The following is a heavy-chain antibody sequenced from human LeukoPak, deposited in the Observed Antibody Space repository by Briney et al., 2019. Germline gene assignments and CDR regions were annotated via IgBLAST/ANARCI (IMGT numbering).Heavy chain of an antibody. V-gene: IGHV5-51*01. Sequence: GESLQISCKASGYSFTTYWIAWVRQMPGKGLDFMGIIHSGNSVTRYSPSFQGQVTISADKSIGSAFLQLSSLKASDTAMYYCARSPSYYDGTGYYYFDYWGQGTLVTVSS. D-gene: IGHD3-22*01. J-gene: IGHJ4*02. CDR1: GYSFTTYW. CDR3: ARSPSYYDGTGYYYFDY. CDR2: IHSGNSVT.